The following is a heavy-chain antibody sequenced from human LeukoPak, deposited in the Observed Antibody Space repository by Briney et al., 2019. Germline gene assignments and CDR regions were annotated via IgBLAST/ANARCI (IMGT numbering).Heavy chain of an antibody. CDR2: INPNSGGT. Sequence: ASVKVSCKASGYTFTGYYMHWVRQAPGQGLEWMGWINPNSGGTNYAQKFQGRVTMTRDTSTSTVYMELSSLRSEDTAVYYCARVPVRDFWSGYQFDYWGQGTLVTVSS. CDR3: ARVPVRDFWSGYQFDY. V-gene: IGHV1-2*02. D-gene: IGHD3-3*01. J-gene: IGHJ4*02. CDR1: GYTFTGYY.